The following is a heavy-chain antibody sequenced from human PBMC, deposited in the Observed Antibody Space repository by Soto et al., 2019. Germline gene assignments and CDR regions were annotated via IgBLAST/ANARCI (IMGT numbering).Heavy chain of an antibody. J-gene: IGHJ2*01. CDR3: AKRRGDGYFDL. CDR1: GFTFSNFV. V-gene: IGHV3-23*01. D-gene: IGHD7-27*01. Sequence: EVQVLESGGGLVQPGGSVRLSCAASGFTFSNFVMGWVRQAPGKGLEWVSAIGGTSGSTYYADSVKGRFTISRDNSRNTLNQQMNSLRAEDTAVYYCAKRRGDGYFDLWGRGTLVTVSS. CDR2: IGGTSGST.